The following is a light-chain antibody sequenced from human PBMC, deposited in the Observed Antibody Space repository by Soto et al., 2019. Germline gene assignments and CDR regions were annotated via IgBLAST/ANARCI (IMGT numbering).Light chain of an antibody. CDR1: QGISSY. CDR3: QQLNSYPIT. V-gene: IGKV1-9*01. CDR2: AAS. Sequence: IQLTQSPSSLSASVGDRVTITCRASQGISSYLAWYQQKPGKAPKLLIYAASTLQSGVPSRFSGSGSGTDFTLTISSLQPEDFATYYCQQLNSYPITFGPGTKADIK. J-gene: IGKJ3*01.